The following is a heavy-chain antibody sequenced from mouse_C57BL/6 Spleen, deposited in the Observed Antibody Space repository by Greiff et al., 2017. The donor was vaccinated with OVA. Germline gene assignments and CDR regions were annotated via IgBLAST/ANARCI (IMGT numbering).Heavy chain of an antibody. V-gene: IGHV1-42*01. Sequence: VQLKQSGPELVKPGASVKISCKASGYSFTGYYMNWVKQSPEKSLEWIGEINPSTGGTTYNKKFKAKATLTVDKSSSTAYMQLKSLTSEDSAVYYCAVPLLAYFDYWGQGTTLTVSS. J-gene: IGHJ2*01. CDR3: AVPLLAYFDY. CDR1: GYSFTGYY. CDR2: INPSTGGT.